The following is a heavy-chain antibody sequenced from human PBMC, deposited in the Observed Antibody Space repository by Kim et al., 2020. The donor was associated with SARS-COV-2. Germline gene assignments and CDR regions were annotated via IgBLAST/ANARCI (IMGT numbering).Heavy chain of an antibody. J-gene: IGHJ3*02. CDR3: AREYSSGWYRVYAFDI. Sequence: GGSLRLSCAASGFTFSSYWMSWVRQAPGKGLEWVANIKQDGSEKYYVDSVKGRFTISRDNAKNSLYLQMNSLRAEDTAVYYCAREYSSGWYRVYAFDIWGQGTMVTVSS. CDR2: IKQDGSEK. D-gene: IGHD6-19*01. CDR1: GFTFSSYW. V-gene: IGHV3-7*01.